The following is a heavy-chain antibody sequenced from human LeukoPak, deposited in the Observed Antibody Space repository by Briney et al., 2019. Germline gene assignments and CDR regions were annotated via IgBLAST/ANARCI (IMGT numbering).Heavy chain of an antibody. J-gene: IGHJ6*04. Sequence: SEPLSLTCAVYGGSFSGYYWSWLRHPPGKGLEWIGEINHSGSTNYNPSLKSRVTISVDTSKNQFSLKLSSVTAADTAVYYCARVPLRDGRWGVWGKGTTVTVSS. D-gene: IGHD1-26*01. CDR3: ARVPLRDGRWGV. CDR2: INHSGST. CDR1: GGSFSGYY. V-gene: IGHV4-34*01.